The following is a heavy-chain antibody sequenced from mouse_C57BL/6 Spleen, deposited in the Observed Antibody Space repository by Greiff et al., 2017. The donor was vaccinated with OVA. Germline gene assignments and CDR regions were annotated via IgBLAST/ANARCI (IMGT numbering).Heavy chain of an antibody. CDR3: ARCLLREWYAMDY. CDR1: GYTFTSYW. D-gene: IGHD1-1*01. J-gene: IGHJ4*01. V-gene: IGHV1-53*01. Sequence: QVQLQPPGTELVKPGASVKLSCKASGYTFTSYWMHWVKQRPGQGLEWIGNINPSNGGTNYNERFKSKATLTVDKSSSSAYMQLSSLTSEDSAVYYCARCLLREWYAMDYWGQGTSVTVSS. CDR2: INPSNGGT.